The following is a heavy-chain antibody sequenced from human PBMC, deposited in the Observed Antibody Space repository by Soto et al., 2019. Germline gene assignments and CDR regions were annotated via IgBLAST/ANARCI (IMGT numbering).Heavy chain of an antibody. V-gene: IGHV3-74*01. CDR2: INTDGSTT. Sequence: PGGSLRLSCAASGFTFSINWMHWVRRVPGRGLVWVSRINTDGSTTNYVDSVEGRFTISRDNAKYTLYLQMNSLRVEDTAVYYCARDGEGFWGQGTLVTVSS. CDR1: GFTFSINW. D-gene: IGHD2-21*01. CDR3: ARDGEGF. J-gene: IGHJ4*02.